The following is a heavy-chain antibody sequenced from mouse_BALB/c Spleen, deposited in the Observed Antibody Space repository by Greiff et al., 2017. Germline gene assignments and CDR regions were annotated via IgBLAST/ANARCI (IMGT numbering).Heavy chain of an antibody. V-gene: IGHV5-12-1*01. CDR3: ARQGGYYFDY. J-gene: IGHJ2*01. CDR1: GFAFSSYD. Sequence: EVQLVESGGGLVKPGGSLKLSCAASGFAFSSYDMSWVRQTPEKRLEWVAYISSGGGSTYYPDTVKGRFTISRDNAKNTLYLQMISLKSEDTVMYYCARQGGYYFDYWGQGTTLTVSS. CDR2: ISSGGGST.